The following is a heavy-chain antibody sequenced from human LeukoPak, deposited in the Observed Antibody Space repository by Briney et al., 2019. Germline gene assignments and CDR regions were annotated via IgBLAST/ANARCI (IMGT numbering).Heavy chain of an antibody. CDR2: ISGSGGST. D-gene: IGHD6-19*01. J-gene: IGHJ6*03. CDR1: GFTFSSYA. V-gene: IGHV3-23*01. Sequence: GGSLRLSCAASGFTFSSYAMSWVRQAPGKGLEWVSAISGSGGSTYYADSVKGRFTISRDNSKNTLYLQMNSLRAEDTAVYYCAKDGVAVARRPYYYYMDVWGKGTTVTVSS. CDR3: AKDGVAVARRPYYYYMDV.